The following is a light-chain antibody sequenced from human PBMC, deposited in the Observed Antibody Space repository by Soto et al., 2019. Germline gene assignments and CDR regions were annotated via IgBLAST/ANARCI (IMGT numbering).Light chain of an antibody. V-gene: IGLV2-11*01. CDR3: CSYAGSFWV. CDR1: SSDVGGYNY. CDR2: DVS. Sequence: QSALTQPRSVSGSPGQSVTISCTGTSSDVGGYNYVSWYQQHPGKAPKLVIYDVSKRPSGVPDRFSVSKSGNTASLIISGLQAEDEADYYCCSYAGSFWVFGGGPKLTVL. J-gene: IGLJ3*02.